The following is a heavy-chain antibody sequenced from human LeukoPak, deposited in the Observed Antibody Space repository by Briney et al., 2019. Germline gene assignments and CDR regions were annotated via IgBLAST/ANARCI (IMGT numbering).Heavy chain of an antibody. CDR2: IRYDGSNK. J-gene: IGHJ4*02. V-gene: IGHV3-30*02. Sequence: PGGSLRLSCAASGFTFSSYGMHWVRQAPGKGLEWVAFIRYDGSNKYYADSVRGRFTISRDNPKNTLYLQMNSLRAEDTAVYYCAKVRTTGTTHPGSDFDYWGQGTLVTVSS. CDR3: AKVRTTGTTHPGSDFDY. D-gene: IGHD1-1*01. CDR1: GFTFSSYG.